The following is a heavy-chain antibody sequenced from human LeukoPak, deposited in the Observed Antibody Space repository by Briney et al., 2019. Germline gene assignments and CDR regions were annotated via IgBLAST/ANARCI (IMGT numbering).Heavy chain of an antibody. V-gene: IGHV1-69*13. CDR1: GGTFSSYA. CDR2: IIPIFGTA. CDR3: ARVYSNYPLFDY. Sequence: SVKVSCKASGGTFSSYAISWVRQAPGQGLEWMGGIIPIFGTANYAQKFQGRVTITADESTSTAYMKLSSLRSEDTAVYYCARVYSNYPLFDYWGQGTLVTVSS. J-gene: IGHJ4*02. D-gene: IGHD4-11*01.